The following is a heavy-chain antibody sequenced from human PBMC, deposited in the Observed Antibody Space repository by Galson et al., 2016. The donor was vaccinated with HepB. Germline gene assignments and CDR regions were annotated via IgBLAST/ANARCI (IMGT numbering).Heavy chain of an antibody. CDR2: IRAGGGDT. CDR3: AKCSVYSTGWCNSLDP. Sequence: SLRLSCAVSELSIISSAMSWVRQAPGKGLEWVSSIRAGGGDTYYPDSVKGRFTTSRDMSKNTLYLQMGSLRAEDTAVYYCAKCSVYSTGWCNSLDPWGQGTQVTVSS. V-gene: IGHV3-23*01. J-gene: IGHJ5*02. CDR1: ELSIISSA. D-gene: IGHD6-19*01.